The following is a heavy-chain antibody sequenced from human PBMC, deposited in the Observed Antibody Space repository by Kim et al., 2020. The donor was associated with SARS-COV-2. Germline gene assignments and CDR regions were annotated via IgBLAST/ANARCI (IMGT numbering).Heavy chain of an antibody. J-gene: IGHJ4*02. D-gene: IGHD2-21*02. CDR3: AVADCGGDCYLDY. V-gene: IGHV4-34*01. Sequence: SETLSLTCAVYGGSFSGYYWSWIRQPPGKGLEWIGEINHSGSTNYNPSLKSRVTISVDTSKNQFSLKLSSVTAADTAVYYCAVADCGGDCYLDYWGQGTLVTVSS. CDR2: INHSGST. CDR1: GGSFSGYY.